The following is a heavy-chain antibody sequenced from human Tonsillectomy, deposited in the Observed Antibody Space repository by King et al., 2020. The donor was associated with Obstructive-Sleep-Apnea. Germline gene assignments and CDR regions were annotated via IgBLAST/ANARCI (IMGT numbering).Heavy chain of an antibody. D-gene: IGHD3-16*01. Sequence: ITLKESGPTLVKPTQTLTLTCTFSGFSLSTSGVGVGWIRQPPGKALEWLALIYWDDDKRYSPSLKTRLTITQDTSKNQVDLTMTNMDPVDTATYYCAHQGGRYFYFDYWGQGTLVTVSS. CDR1: GFSLSTSGVG. J-gene: IGHJ4*02. CDR2: IYWDDDK. CDR3: AHQGGRYFYFDY. V-gene: IGHV2-5*02.